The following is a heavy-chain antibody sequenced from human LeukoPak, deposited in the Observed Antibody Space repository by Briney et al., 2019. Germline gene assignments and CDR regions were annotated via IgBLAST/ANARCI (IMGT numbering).Heavy chain of an antibody. V-gene: IGHV3-66*02. CDR2: IYSGGST. Sequence: GGSLRLSCAASGFTVSSNYMSWVRQAPGKGLEWVSVIYSGGSTYYADSVKGRFTISRDNSKNTLYLQMNSLRAEDTAVYYCARAPVYDSSHDYWGQGTLVTVSS. D-gene: IGHD3-22*01. J-gene: IGHJ4*02. CDR1: GFTVSSNY. CDR3: ARAPVYDSSHDY.